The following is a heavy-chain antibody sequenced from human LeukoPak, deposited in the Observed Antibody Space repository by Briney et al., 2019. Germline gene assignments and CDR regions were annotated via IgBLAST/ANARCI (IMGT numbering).Heavy chain of an antibody. CDR1: GFTFSSYG. CDR2: IRYDGSNK. V-gene: IGHV3-30*02. Sequence: PGGSLRLSCAASGFTFSSYGMHWVRQAPGKGLEWEAFIRYDGSNKYYADSVKGRFTISRDNSKNTLYLQMNSLRAEDTAVYYCAKDNPHYYYGMDVWGQGTTVTVSS. D-gene: IGHD1-14*01. J-gene: IGHJ6*02. CDR3: AKDNPHYYYGMDV.